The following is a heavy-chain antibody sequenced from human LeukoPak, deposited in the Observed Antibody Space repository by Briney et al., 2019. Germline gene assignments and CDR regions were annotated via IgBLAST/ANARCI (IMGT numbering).Heavy chain of an antibody. V-gene: IGHV4-38-2*01. CDR2: IYPSGSTIYPSGTT. CDR1: GYSISSGYY. Sequence: SETLSLTCAVSGYSISSGYYWGWIRQPPGKGLEWIGRIYPSGSTIYPSGTTHYNPSLKSRVTISVDTSKNQFSLKVDSVTAADAAVYFCARGTGTTNFDYWGQGTLVTVSS. D-gene: IGHD1-1*01. CDR3: ARGTGTTNFDY. J-gene: IGHJ4*02.